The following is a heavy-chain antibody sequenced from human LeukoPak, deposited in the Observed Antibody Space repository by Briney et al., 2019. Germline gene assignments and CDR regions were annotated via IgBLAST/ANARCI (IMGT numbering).Heavy chain of an antibody. Sequence: GGTLRLSCAASGFTFSSYGMSWVRQAPGKGLEWVSAISGSGGSTYYADSVKGRFTISRDNSKNTLYLQMNSLRAEDTAVYYCAKGRSYASGSPFDYWGQGTLVTVSS. D-gene: IGHD3-10*01. CDR3: AKGRSYASGSPFDY. V-gene: IGHV3-23*01. CDR1: GFTFSSYG. CDR2: ISGSGGST. J-gene: IGHJ4*02.